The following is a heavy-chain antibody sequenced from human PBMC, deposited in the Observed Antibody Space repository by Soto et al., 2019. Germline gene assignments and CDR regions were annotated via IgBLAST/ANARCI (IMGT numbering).Heavy chain of an antibody. CDR3: ASEQLAVLRGVLDY. Sequence: QVQLLESGGGVVQPGRSLRLSCAASGFTFSTYAMHWVRQAPGMGLEWVAFISSDGSNKYYADSVKGRFTISRDNSKNTLYLQMNSLRAEDMAVYYCASEQLAVLRGVLDYWGQGTLVTVSP. D-gene: IGHD1-1*01. J-gene: IGHJ4*02. CDR2: ISSDGSNK. CDR1: GFTFSTYA. V-gene: IGHV3-30-3*01.